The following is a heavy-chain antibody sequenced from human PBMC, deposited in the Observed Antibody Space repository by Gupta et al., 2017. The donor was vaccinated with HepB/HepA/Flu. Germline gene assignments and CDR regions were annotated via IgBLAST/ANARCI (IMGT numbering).Heavy chain of an antibody. CDR2: IFHTGST. CDR3: ARDDYGAKGLV. V-gene: IGHV4-4*02. J-gene: IGHJ4*02. CDR1: GGSISTSNW. Sequence: QVQPQESGPGPVKPSGTLSLTCAVSGGSISTSNWWSWVRQPPGKGLEWIGEIFHTGSTNYNPSLKSRVTISVDKSKNQFSLKLTSVTATDTAVYYCARDDYGAKGLVWGQGTLVTVSS. D-gene: IGHD4-23*01.